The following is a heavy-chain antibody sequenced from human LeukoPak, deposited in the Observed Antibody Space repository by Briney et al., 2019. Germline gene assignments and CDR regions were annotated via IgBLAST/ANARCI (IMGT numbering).Heavy chain of an antibody. V-gene: IGHV5-51*01. J-gene: IGHJ4*02. CDR3: ARQGGYSSGSFDY. D-gene: IGHD6-19*01. CDR2: IYPGGSDT. CDR1: GYSFTSYR. Sequence: KHGESLKISCKGSGYSFTSYRIGWVRQMPGKGLEWMGIIYPGGSDTRYSPSFQGQVTISADKSISTAYLQWSSLKASDTAMYYCARQGGYSSGSFDYWGQGTLVTVSS.